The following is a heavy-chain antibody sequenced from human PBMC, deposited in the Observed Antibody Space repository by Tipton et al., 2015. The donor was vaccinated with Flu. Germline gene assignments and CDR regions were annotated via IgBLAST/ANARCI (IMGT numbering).Heavy chain of an antibody. D-gene: IGHD1-20*01. Sequence: GSLRLSCAASGFSVSINYMIWVRQPPGKGLEWVSVTYSGGYTYYADSVKGRFTISRDSSKNTLYLQMNSLRADDTAVYYCAREFRGYENNYFDPWGQGTLVTVSS. CDR1: GFSVSINY. J-gene: IGHJ5*02. V-gene: IGHV3-53*01. CDR3: AREFRGYENNYFDP. CDR2: TYSGGYT.